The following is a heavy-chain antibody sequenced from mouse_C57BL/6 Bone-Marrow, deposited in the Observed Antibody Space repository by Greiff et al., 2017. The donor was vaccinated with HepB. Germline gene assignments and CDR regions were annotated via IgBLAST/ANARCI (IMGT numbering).Heavy chain of an antibody. CDR1: GYSITGGYY. CDR3: AREGTTVVDFDY. CDR2: ISYDGSN. J-gene: IGHJ2*01. D-gene: IGHD1-1*01. Sequence: VQLQQSGPGLVKPSQSLSLTCSVTGYSITGGYYWNWIRQFPGNKLEWMGYISYDGSNNYNPSLKNRISITRDTSKNQFFLKLNSVTTEDTATYYCAREGTTVVDFDYWGQGTTLTVSS. V-gene: IGHV3-6*01.